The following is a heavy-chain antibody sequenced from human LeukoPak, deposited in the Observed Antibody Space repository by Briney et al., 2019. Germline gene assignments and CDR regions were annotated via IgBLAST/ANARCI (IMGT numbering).Heavy chain of an antibody. CDR2: IYYSGSA. Sequence: SETLSLTCTVSGGSISSSSYYWGWIRQPPGKGLEWIGTIYYSGSAYYNPSLDSRLTMSVDTSKNQFSLKLSSVTAADTAVYYCARGGYSSSFDYWGQGTLVTVSS. CDR1: GGSISSSSYY. V-gene: IGHV4-39*01. J-gene: IGHJ4*02. CDR3: ARGGYSSSFDY. D-gene: IGHD6-13*01.